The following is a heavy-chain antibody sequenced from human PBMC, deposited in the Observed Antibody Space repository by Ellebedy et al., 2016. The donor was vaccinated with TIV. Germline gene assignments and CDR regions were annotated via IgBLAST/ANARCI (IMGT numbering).Heavy chain of an antibody. CDR3: AKDQVAGDGRWVFDS. D-gene: IGHD5-24*01. CDR1: GFTFSSYA. V-gene: IGHV3-23*01. Sequence: GESLKISCAASGFTFSSYAMSWVRQAPGKGLEWVSAISGSGGSTYYADSVKGRFTISRDNSKNILYLQMNSLRAEDTAIYYCAKDQVAGDGRWVFDSWGQGTVVTVSS. J-gene: IGHJ3*01. CDR2: ISGSGGST.